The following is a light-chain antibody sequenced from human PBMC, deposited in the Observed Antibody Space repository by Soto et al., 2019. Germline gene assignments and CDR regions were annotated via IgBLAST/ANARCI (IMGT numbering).Light chain of an antibody. J-gene: IGKJ1*01. Sequence: DIQMTQSPSSLSASVGDRVTITCRASQSISSYLNWYQQKPGEAPKLLIYAASSLQSGVPARFSGSGSGTDFTLAISSLQPEDFATYYCQQSFISPRTFRLETKVEIK. V-gene: IGKV1-39*01. CDR2: AAS. CDR1: QSISSY. CDR3: QQSFISPRT.